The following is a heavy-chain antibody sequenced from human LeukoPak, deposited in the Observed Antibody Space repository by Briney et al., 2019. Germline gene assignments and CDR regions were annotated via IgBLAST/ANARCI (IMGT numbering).Heavy chain of an antibody. J-gene: IGHJ3*02. D-gene: IGHD3-10*01. CDR1: GYTFTSYY. Sequence: GASVKVSCKASGYTFTSYYMHWVRQAPGQGLEWMGIINPSGGSTSYAQKFQGRVTMTRDTSTSTVYMELSSLRSEDTAVYYCARELVWFGEWHAFDIWGQGTMVTVSS. CDR3: ARELVWFGEWHAFDI. CDR2: INPSGGST. V-gene: IGHV1-46*01.